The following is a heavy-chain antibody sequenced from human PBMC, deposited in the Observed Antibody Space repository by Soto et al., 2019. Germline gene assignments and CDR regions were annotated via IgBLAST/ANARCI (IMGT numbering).Heavy chain of an antibody. V-gene: IGHV3-7*01. D-gene: IGHD6-13*01. CDR1: GFTFSSYW. J-gene: IGHJ6*03. CDR3: AREDAAAGTDYYYYMDV. CDR2: IKQDGSEK. Sequence: GGSLRLSCAASGFTFSSYWMSWVRQAPGKGLEWVANIKQDGSEKYYVDSVKGRFTISRDNAKNSLYLQMNSLRAEDTAVYYCAREDAAAGTDYYYYMDVWGKGTTVTVSS.